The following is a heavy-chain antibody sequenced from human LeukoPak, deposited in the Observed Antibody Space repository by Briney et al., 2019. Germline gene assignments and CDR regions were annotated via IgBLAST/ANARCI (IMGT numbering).Heavy chain of an antibody. Sequence: PGGSLRLSCAASGFTFSSYGMHWVRQAPGKGLEWVAVIWYDGSNKYYADSVKGRFTISRDNSKNTLYLQMNSLRAEDTAVYYCARDGLRDAFDIWGPGTMVTVSS. CDR1: GFTFSSYG. V-gene: IGHV3-33*01. J-gene: IGHJ3*02. CDR3: ARDGLRDAFDI. CDR2: IWYDGSNK.